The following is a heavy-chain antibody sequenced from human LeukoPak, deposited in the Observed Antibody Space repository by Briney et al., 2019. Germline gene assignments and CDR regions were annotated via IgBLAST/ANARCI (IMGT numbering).Heavy chain of an antibody. CDR1: GFTFSSYA. CDR2: ISGSGGST. Sequence: PGGSLRLSCAASGFTFSSYAMSWVRQAPGKGLEWVSAISGSGGSTYYADSVKGRFTISRDNSKNTLYLQMNSLRAEDTAVYYCAKDKGYCSGGSCLVAFPGDAFDIWGQGTMVTVSS. CDR3: AKDKGYCSGGSCLVAFPGDAFDI. D-gene: IGHD2-15*01. V-gene: IGHV3-23*01. J-gene: IGHJ3*02.